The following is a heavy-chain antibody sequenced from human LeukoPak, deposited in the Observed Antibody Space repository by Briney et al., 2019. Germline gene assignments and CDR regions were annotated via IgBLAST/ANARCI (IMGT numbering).Heavy chain of an antibody. CDR3: WFDA. D-gene: IGHD2-15*01. CDR2: IHYGGST. Sequence: PSETLSLTCSVSGGSIATYYWSWIRQPPGKGLEWIAWIHYGGSTKYNPSLKSRVTISLDTSNNQFSLKLSSVKFASLAGGTNWFDAWGQGTLVTVSA. J-gene: IGHJ5*02. CDR1: GGSIATYY. V-gene: IGHV4-59*01.